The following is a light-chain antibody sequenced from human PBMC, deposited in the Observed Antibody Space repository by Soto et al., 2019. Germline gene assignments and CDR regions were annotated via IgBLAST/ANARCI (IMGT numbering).Light chain of an antibody. CDR2: EVS. CDR3: SSYTSSAGV. CDR1: SSDVGGYNY. J-gene: IGLJ3*02. V-gene: IGLV2-14*01. Sequence: QSALTQPASVSGSPGQSITISCTGTSSDVGGYNYVSWYQHHPGKAPKLMIYEVSNRPSGVSNRFSGSKSDNTASLTISGLQAEDEADYYCSSYTSSAGVFGGGTKVTVL.